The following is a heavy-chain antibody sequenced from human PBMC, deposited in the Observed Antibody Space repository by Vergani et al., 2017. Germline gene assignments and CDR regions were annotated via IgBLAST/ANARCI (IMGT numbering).Heavy chain of an antibody. CDR1: GFTFSSYS. Sequence: EVQLVESGGGLVKPGGSLSLSCAASGFTFSSYSMNWVRQAPGKGLEWVSSISSSISSIYYADSVKGRFTISRDNAKNSLYLQMNSLRAEDTAVYYCARWFGNWNYVRYFDLWGRGTLVTVSS. V-gene: IGHV3-21*01. D-gene: IGHD1-7*01. CDR2: ISSSISSI. CDR3: ARWFGNWNYVRYFDL. J-gene: IGHJ2*01.